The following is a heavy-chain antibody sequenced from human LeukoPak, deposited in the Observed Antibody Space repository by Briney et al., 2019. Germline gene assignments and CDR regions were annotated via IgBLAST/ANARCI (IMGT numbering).Heavy chain of an antibody. Sequence: GGSLRLSCAASGFTFSSYGMHWVRQAPGKGLEWVAVISYDGSNKYYADSVKGRFTISRDNSKNTLYLQMNSLRAEDTAVYYCAKDRITIFGMDVWGKGTTVTVSS. D-gene: IGHD3-3*01. CDR1: GFTFSSYG. J-gene: IGHJ6*04. V-gene: IGHV3-30*18. CDR2: ISYDGSNK. CDR3: AKDRITIFGMDV.